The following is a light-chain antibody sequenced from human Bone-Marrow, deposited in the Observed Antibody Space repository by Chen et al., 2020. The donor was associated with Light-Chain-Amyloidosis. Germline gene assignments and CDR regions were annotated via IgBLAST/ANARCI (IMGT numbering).Light chain of an antibody. CDR3: QVWDRSSDRPV. CDR1: NIGSTS. Sequence: SYVLTQPSSVSVAPGQTATIACGGNNIGSTSVHWYQQTPGQAPLLAVYDDSDRPSGIPERLSGANSGNTATLTMSRGGDGDEADYYWQVWDRSSDRPVFGGGTKLTVL. J-gene: IGLJ3*02. V-gene: IGLV3-21*02. CDR2: DDS.